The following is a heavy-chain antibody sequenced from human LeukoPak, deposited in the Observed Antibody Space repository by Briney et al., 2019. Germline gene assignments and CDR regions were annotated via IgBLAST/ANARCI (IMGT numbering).Heavy chain of an antibody. CDR3: ATLAYCGGDCYSVFDY. D-gene: IGHD2-21*02. Sequence: ASAKVSCKASGYTFTSYGISWVRQAPGQGLEWMGWISAYNGNTNYAQKLQGRVTMTTDTSTSTAYMELRSLRSDDTAVYYCATLAYCGGDCYSVFDYWGQGTLVTVSS. J-gene: IGHJ4*02. CDR2: ISAYNGNT. CDR1: GYTFTSYG. V-gene: IGHV1-18*01.